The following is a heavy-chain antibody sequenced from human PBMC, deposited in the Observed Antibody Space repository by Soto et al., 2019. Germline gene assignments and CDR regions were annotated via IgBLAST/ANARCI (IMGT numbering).Heavy chain of an antibody. D-gene: IGHD3-9*01. Sequence: PGGSLRLSCAASGFTFSSYAMSWVRQAPGKGLEWVSAISGSGGSTYYADSVKGRFTISRDNSKNTLYLQMNSLRAEDTAVYYCATSPPAVLRYFVVHGMDVWGQGTTVTVSS. CDR3: ATSPPAVLRYFVVHGMDV. CDR1: GFTFSSYA. CDR2: ISGSGGST. V-gene: IGHV3-23*01. J-gene: IGHJ6*02.